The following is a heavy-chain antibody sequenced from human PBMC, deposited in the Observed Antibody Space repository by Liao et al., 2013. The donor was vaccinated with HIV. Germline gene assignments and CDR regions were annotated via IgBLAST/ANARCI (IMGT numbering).Heavy chain of an antibody. CDR3: ARDRGYYGSGSSQIDY. CDR1: GGSISSGDYY. CDR2: IYYSGST. Sequence: QVQLQESGPGLVKPSQTLSLTCTVSGGSISSGDYYWSWIRQPPGKGLEWIGYIYYSGSTNSNPSLKSRLTISVDTSKNQFSLKLSSVTAADTAVYYCARDRGYYGSGSSQIDYWGQGTLVTVSS. V-gene: IGHV4-30-4*08. J-gene: IGHJ4*02. D-gene: IGHD3-10*01.